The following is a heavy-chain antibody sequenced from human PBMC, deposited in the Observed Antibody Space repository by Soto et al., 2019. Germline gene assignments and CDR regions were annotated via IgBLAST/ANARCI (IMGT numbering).Heavy chain of an antibody. CDR3: ARHEATYYNFYGMDV. CDR2: IHPGESDT. V-gene: IGHV5-51*01. CDR1: GYSFTTYW. Sequence: GETLKISCKGYGYSFTTYWIAWVRQMPGKGLEWMGSIHPGESDTRYSPSFQGQVTISADRSITTAYLQWSSLKASDTAMYYCARHEATYYNFYGMDVWGQGTTVPVSS. J-gene: IGHJ6*02.